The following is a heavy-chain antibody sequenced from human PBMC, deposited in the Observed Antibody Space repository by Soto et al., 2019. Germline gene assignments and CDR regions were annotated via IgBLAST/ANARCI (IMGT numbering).Heavy chain of an antibody. Sequence: GSLRLSCAASGFTFSSYSMNWVRQAPGKGLEWVSYISSSSSTIYYADSVKGRFTISRDNAKNSLYLQMNSLRDEDTAVYYCARDITMVRGVPNWFDPWGQGTLVTVSS. CDR2: ISSSSSTI. CDR1: GFTFSSYS. J-gene: IGHJ5*02. CDR3: ARDITMVRGVPNWFDP. D-gene: IGHD3-10*01. V-gene: IGHV3-48*02.